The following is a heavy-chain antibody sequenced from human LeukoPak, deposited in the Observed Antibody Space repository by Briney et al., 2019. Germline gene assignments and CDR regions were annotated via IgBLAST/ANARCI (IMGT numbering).Heavy chain of an antibody. V-gene: IGHV4-34*01. CDR3: ASGVGEFFPDAFNI. Sequence: PSETLSLTCAVYGGSFSGYYWSWIRQTPGKGLEWIGEINHRGGTNYNPSLKSRLTISVDTSKNQFSLNLTSATAADTAVYYCASGVGEFFPDAFNIWGQGTMVGVFS. CDR2: INHRGGT. J-gene: IGHJ3*02. CDR1: GGSFSGYY. D-gene: IGHD3-10*01.